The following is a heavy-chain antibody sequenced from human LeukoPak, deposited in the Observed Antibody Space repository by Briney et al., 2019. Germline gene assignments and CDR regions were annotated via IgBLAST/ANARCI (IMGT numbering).Heavy chain of an antibody. Sequence: PSETLSLTCTVSGGSIGSYFWSWIRQPPGKGLDWIGSFYYTGSTNYNPSLRSRVTISLDTSKNQISLRLSSVTAADTAVYYCARGGNALDYWGQGTLVTVSS. D-gene: IGHD4-23*01. J-gene: IGHJ4*02. V-gene: IGHV4-59*01. CDR3: ARGGNALDY. CDR1: GGSIGSYF. CDR2: FYYTGST.